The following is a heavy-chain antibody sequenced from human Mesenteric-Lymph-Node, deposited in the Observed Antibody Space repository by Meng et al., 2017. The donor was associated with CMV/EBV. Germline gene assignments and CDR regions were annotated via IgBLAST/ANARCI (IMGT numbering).Heavy chain of an antibody. CDR3: ARPLESSSFYHYGMDV. CDR2: IFSGKYRK. Sequence: GESLKISCAASGFIFRNYAMVWVRQAPGKALEWVSVIFSGKYRKEYAVSVKGRFIISRDDSENTLFLQINNARAEDTAVYYCARPLESSSFYHYGMDVWGQGTTVTVSS. CDR1: GFIFRNYA. J-gene: IGHJ6*02. D-gene: IGHD1-1*01. V-gene: IGHV3-23*03.